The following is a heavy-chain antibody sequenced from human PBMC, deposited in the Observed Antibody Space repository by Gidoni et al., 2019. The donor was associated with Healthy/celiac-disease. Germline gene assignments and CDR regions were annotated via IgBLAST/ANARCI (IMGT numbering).Heavy chain of an antibody. Sequence: EVQLLESGGGLVQPGGSLRLSCAASGFTFSSYSMCWVRQAPGKGLEWVSAISGSGGSTYYADSVKGRFTISRDNSKNTLYLQMNSLRAEDTAVYYCAKGRYFDWLSRYNWFDPWGQGTLVTVSS. CDR3: AKGRYFDWLSRYNWFDP. CDR1: GFTFSSYS. D-gene: IGHD3-9*01. V-gene: IGHV3-23*01. CDR2: ISGSGGST. J-gene: IGHJ5*02.